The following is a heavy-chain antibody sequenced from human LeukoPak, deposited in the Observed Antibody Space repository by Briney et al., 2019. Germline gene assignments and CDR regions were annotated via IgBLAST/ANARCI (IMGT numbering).Heavy chain of an antibody. CDR1: GGSISSSSYY. Sequence: PSETLSLTCTVSGGSISSSSYYWGWIRQPPGKGLEWIGSIYYSGSTYYNPSLKSRVTISVDTSKNQFSLKLSSVTAADTAVYYCARRRIVGAKPAFDIWGQGPMVTVSS. CDR3: ARRRIVGAKPAFDI. J-gene: IGHJ3*02. D-gene: IGHD1-26*01. CDR2: IYYSGST. V-gene: IGHV4-39*01.